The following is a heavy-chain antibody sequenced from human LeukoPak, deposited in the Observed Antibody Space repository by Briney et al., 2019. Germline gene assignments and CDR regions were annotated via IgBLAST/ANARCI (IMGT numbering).Heavy chain of an antibody. V-gene: IGHV4-59*12. J-gene: IGHJ2*01. CDR2: IYYSGST. D-gene: IGHD6-25*01. Sequence: SETLSLTCTVSGGSISSYYWSWIRQPPGKGLEWIGYIYYSGSTYYNPSLKSRVTISVDRSKNQFSLKLSSVTAADTAVYYCAREKAAFGYFDLWGRGTLVTVSS. CDR1: GGSISSYY. CDR3: AREKAAFGYFDL.